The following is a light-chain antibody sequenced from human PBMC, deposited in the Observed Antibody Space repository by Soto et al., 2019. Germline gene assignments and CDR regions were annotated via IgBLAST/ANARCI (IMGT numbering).Light chain of an antibody. J-gene: IGLJ2*01. V-gene: IGLV2-8*01. CDR1: YSDVGGSNY. CDR3: SSNVVGTNLKI. CDR2: EVI. Sequence: QSVLTQPPSASGSPGQAVTISCTGTYSDVGGSNYDSWYQQHTGKAPKLVIYEVIQRPSGVPDRFSGSRSGNTASLTVSRLQAEDEADYYCSSNVVGTNLKIFGGGTKLTVL.